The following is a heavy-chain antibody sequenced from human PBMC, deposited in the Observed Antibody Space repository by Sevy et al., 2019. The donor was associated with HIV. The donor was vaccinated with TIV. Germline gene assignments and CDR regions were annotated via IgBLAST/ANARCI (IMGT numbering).Heavy chain of an antibody. J-gene: IGHJ5*02. V-gene: IGHV1-2*06. CDR3: ARGPGTYTIFGVVIIRGGSNWFDP. CDR2: INPNSGGT. Sequence: ASVKVSCKASGYTFTGYYMHWVRQAPGQGLEWVGRINPNSGGTNYAQKFQGRVTMTRDTSISTAYMELSRLRSDDTAVYYCARGPGTYTIFGVVIIRGGSNWFDPWGQGTLVTVSS. D-gene: IGHD3-3*01. CDR1: GYTFTGYY.